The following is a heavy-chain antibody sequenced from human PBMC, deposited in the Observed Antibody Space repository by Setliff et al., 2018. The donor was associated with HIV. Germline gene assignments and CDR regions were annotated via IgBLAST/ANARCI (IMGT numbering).Heavy chain of an antibody. J-gene: IGHJ5*02. D-gene: IGHD5-12*01. CDR3: ARDRLPAEVAVSGDWFDP. CDR1: GDSFTSYG. CDR2: ISAYNDNT. V-gene: IGHV1-18*01. Sequence: GASVKVSCKTSGDSFTSYGFSWVRQAPGQGLEWMGWISAYNDNTNYAQKFQGRVTMTTDASTSTAYMEVRSLRSDDTAVYYCARDRLPAEVAVSGDWFDPWGQGTLVTVSS.